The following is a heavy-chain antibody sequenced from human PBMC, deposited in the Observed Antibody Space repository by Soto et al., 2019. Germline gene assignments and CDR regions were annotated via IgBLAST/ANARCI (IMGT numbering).Heavy chain of an antibody. V-gene: IGHV4-59*01. D-gene: IGHD6-19*01. CDR2: IYYSGST. CDR1: GGSISSYY. Sequence: SEPLSLTCTVSGGSISSYYWNWIRQPPGKGLEWIGYIYYSGSTNYNPSLKSRVTISVDTSKNQFSLKLSSVTAADTAVYYCARAPSSGWKYYFDYWGQGSLVTVSS. J-gene: IGHJ4*02. CDR3: ARAPSSGWKYYFDY.